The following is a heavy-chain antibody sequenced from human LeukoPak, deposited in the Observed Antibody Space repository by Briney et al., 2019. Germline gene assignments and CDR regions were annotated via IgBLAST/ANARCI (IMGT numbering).Heavy chain of an antibody. J-gene: IGHJ4*02. CDR3: ARVRSSSWYDY. D-gene: IGHD6-13*01. CDR1: GGSISSSSYY. V-gene: IGHV4-61*05. Sequence: PSETLSLTCTVSGGSISSSSYYWGWIRQPPGKGLEWIGRIYTSGSTNYNPSLKSRVTMSVDTSKNQFSLKLSSVTAADTAVYYCARVRSSSWYDYWGQGTLVTVSS. CDR2: IYTSGST.